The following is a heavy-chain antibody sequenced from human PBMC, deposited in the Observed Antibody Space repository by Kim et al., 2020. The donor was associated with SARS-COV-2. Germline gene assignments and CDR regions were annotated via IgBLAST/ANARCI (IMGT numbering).Heavy chain of an antibody. V-gene: IGHV4-39*01. J-gene: IGHJ6*02. CDR1: GGSISSSSYY. D-gene: IGHD6-13*01. CDR3: AGYSSSWYGLSYYYGMDV. Sequence: SETLSLTCTVSGGSISSSSYYWGWIRQPPGKGLEWIGSIYYSGSTYYNPSLKSRVTISVDTSKNQFSLKLSSVTAADTAVYYCAGYSSSWYGLSYYYGMDVWGQGTTVTVSS. CDR2: IYYSGST.